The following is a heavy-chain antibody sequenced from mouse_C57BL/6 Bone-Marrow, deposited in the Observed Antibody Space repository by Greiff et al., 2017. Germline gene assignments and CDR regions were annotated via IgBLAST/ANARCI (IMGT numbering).Heavy chain of an antibody. J-gene: IGHJ4*01. CDR1: GYTFADHI. D-gene: IGHD2-1*01. CDR3: GRGGYGNLFYAMDY. Sequence: QVQLKESGAELASPGASVTLSCKASGYTFADHIMNWVKKRPGQGLERIGRIYPVSGETNYNQKFMGKATFSVDRSSSTVYMVLNSLTSEDPAVYYCGRGGYGNLFYAMDYWGQGTSVTVSS. V-gene: IGHV1-11*01. CDR2: IYPVSGET.